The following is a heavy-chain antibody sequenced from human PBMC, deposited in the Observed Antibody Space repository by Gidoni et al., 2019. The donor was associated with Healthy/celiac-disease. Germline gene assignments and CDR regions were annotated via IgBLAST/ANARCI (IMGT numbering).Heavy chain of an antibody. Sequence: QLQLQESGPGLVKPSETLSLTCTVSGGSISSSSYYWGWIRQPPGKGLDWIGSIYYSGSTYYNPSLKSRVTISVDTSKNQFSLKLSSVTAADTAVYYCATERDIVVVPAATSAYNWFDPWGQGTLVTVSS. V-gene: IGHV4-39*02. CDR3: ATERDIVVVPAATSAYNWFDP. CDR2: IYYSGST. J-gene: IGHJ5*02. D-gene: IGHD2-2*01. CDR1: GGSISSSSYY.